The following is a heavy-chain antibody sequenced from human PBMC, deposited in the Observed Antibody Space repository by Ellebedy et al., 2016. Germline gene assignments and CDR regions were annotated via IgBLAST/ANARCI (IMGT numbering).Heavy chain of an antibody. D-gene: IGHD2-2*01. CDR3: AKAGVEGSKGP. V-gene: IGHV3-30*18. CDR1: GFTFSSYS. CDR2: ISYDGSNK. Sequence: GESLKISCAASGFTFSSYSMNWVRQAPGKGLEWVAVISYDGSNKYYADSVKGRFTISRDNSKNTLYLQMNSLRAEDTAVYYCAKAGVEGSKGPWGQGTLVTVSS. J-gene: IGHJ5*02.